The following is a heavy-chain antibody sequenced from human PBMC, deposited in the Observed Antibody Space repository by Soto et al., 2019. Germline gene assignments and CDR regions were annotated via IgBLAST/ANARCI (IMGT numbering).Heavy chain of an antibody. V-gene: IGHV3-23*01. CDR3: AQDLGSSWYHYNSFAP. CDR1: GFTFSGYA. CDR2: IGSGSP. J-gene: IGHJ5*02. D-gene: IGHD6-13*01. Sequence: EVQLLESGGGLVQPGGSLRLSCAASGFTFSGYAMSWVRQAPGKGLEWVSAIGSGSPFYADSVKGRFTISRDNANSMLYLQITSLRADDTAVYFCAQDLGSSWYHYNSFAPGGQGTLVTVSS.